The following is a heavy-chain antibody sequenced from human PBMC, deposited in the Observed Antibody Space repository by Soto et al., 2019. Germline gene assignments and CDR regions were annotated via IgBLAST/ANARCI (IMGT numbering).Heavy chain of an antibody. CDR3: ARAVVVVAATLRAYYYYYMDV. CDR1: AYTFTSYG. V-gene: IGHV1-18*01. CDR2: ISAYNGNT. D-gene: IGHD2-15*01. Sequence: QVQLVQSGAEVKKPGASVKVSCKASAYTFTSYGISWVRQAPGQGLEWMGWISAYNGNTNYAQKLQGRVTMTTDTSTSTAYMELRSLRSDDTAVYYCARAVVVVAATLRAYYYYYMDVWGKGTTVTVSS. J-gene: IGHJ6*03.